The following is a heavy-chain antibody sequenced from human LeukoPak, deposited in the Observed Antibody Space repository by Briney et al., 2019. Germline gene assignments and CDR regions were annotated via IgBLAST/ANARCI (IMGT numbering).Heavy chain of an antibody. CDR3: ARDRDSGSPPAAFDI. Sequence: SVKFSCKASGGTFSSYAISWVRQAPGQGLEWMGRIIPILGIADYAQKFQGRVTITADKSTTTAYMELSSLRSEDTAVYYCARDRDSGSPPAAFDIWGQGTMVTVSS. CDR2: IIPILGIA. D-gene: IGHD1-26*01. V-gene: IGHV1-69*04. J-gene: IGHJ3*02. CDR1: GGTFSSYA.